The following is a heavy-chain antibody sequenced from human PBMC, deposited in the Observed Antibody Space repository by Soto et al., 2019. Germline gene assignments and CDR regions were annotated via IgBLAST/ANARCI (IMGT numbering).Heavy chain of an antibody. D-gene: IGHD3-10*01. V-gene: IGHV3-23*01. J-gene: IGHJ4*02. CDR2: ISGSGGRT. CDR3: AKGVLTGPDYAFDY. Sequence: EVQLLESEGDLVQPGGSLKLSCAASGFTFSSYAMTWVRQAPGKGLEWVSAISGSGGRTYYADSVKGRFTISRDNSYNTLYLQLNSLRADDTAVYYCAKGVLTGPDYAFDYWGQGIMVTVSS. CDR1: GFTFSSYA.